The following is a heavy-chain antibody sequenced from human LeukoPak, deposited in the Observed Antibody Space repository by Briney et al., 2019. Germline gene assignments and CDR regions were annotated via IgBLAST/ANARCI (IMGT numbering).Heavy chain of an antibody. CDR2: INPRGST. CDR1: GGSFSGYY. V-gene: IGHV4-34*01. CDR3: ARRRLGYYFDY. D-gene: IGHD5-24*01. Sequence: SETLSLXCGVYGGSFSGYYWSWIRQPPGKGLEWIGEINPRGSTNYNPSLKSRVTLSADTSKNQFSLTLNSVTAADTAVYYCARRRLGYYFDYWGQGTLVTVSS. J-gene: IGHJ4*02.